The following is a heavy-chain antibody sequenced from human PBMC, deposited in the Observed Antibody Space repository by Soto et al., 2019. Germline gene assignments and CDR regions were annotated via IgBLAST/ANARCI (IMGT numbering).Heavy chain of an antibody. D-gene: IGHD2-15*01. J-gene: IGHJ6*01. CDR1: GGSLSTDA. CDR2: IIPMFGTA. CDR3: ARQEPSMRFGPFSFYALDG. V-gene: IGHV1-69*01. Sequence: QVQLVQSGAEVKKPGSSVKLSCKASGGSLSTDAINWVRQSPGQGLEWIGGIIPMFGTASYGQNFQDRATLPADASTSTASLELRSLRSEDTAVYYCARQEPSMRFGPFSFYALDGWGQGTTVNVSS.